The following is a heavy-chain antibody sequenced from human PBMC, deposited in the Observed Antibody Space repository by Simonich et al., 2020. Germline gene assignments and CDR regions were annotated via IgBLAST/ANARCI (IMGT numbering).Heavy chain of an antibody. CDR2: NYYSGST. D-gene: IGHD2-8*01. CDR1: GGSISSSSYY. CDR3: ARQRVLMMYAIDY. Sequence: QLQLQESGPGLVKPSETLSLTCTVSGGSISSSSYYWGWIRQPPGKGLGWIGSNYYSGSTYYNPSLKSRVTISVDTSKNQFSLKLSSVTAADTAVYYCARQRVLMMYAIDYWGQGTLVTVSS. V-gene: IGHV4-39*01. J-gene: IGHJ4*02.